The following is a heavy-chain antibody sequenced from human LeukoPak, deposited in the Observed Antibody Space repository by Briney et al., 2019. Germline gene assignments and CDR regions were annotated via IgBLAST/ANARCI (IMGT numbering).Heavy chain of an antibody. V-gene: IGHV4-31*03. CDR2: IYYSGST. Sequence: SETLSLNCTVSGGSISSGGYYWSWIRQHPGKGLEWIGYIYYSGSTYYNPSLKSRVTISVDTSKNQFSLKLSSVTAADTAVYYCALIGASSWYDYWGQGTLVTVSS. CDR1: GGSISSGGYY. D-gene: IGHD6-13*01. CDR3: ALIGASSWYDY. J-gene: IGHJ4*02.